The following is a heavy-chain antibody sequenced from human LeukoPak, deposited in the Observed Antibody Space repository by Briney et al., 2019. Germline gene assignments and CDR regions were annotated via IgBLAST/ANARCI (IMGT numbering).Heavy chain of an antibody. V-gene: IGHV4-59*01. D-gene: IGHD3-3*01. J-gene: IGHJ4*02. CDR3: ARTLIFGVVIIFDY. CDR1: GGSISSYY. Sequence: KSSETLSLTCTVSGGSISSYYWSWIGQPPGKGLEWIGYIYYSGSTNYNPSLKSRVTTSVATSKHQSSLKMSSVTAAATAVYYCARTLIFGVVIIFDYWGQGTLVTVSS. CDR2: IYYSGST.